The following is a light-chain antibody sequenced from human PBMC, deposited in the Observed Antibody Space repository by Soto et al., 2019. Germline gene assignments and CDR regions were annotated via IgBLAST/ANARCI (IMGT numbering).Light chain of an antibody. J-gene: IGKJ1*01. CDR2: DVS. CDR3: QQYTNYPWT. V-gene: IGKV1-5*01. Sequence: DIQMTQSPPTLSASVGDRVTITCRASQNINSWLAWYQQRPGKAPNLLIYDVSSLESGVPSRFSGSGSGTEFTLTISSLQPDDFATYYCQQYTNYPWTFGQGTKVDIK. CDR1: QNINSW.